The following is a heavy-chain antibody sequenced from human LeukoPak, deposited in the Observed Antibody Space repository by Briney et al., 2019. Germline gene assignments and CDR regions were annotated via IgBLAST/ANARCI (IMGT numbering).Heavy chain of an antibody. CDR2: IYYSGST. CDR1: GGSISSGGYY. V-gene: IGHV4-31*03. CDR3: ARDPGGYSSSWYFDY. J-gene: IGHJ4*02. Sequence: SQTLSLTCTVSGGSISSGGYYWSWIRQHPGKGLEWIVYIYYSGSTYYNPSLKSRVTISVDTSKNQFSLKLSSVTAADTAVYYCARDPGGYSSSWYFDYWGQGTLVTVSS. D-gene: IGHD6-13*01.